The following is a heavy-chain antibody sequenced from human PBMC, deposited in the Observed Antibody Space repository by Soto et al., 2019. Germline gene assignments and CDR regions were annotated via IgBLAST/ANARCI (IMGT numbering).Heavy chain of an antibody. CDR2: ICYDGSHQ. V-gene: IGHV3-33*01. D-gene: IGHD3-10*01. J-gene: IGHJ3*01. Sequence: QVQLLESGGGVVQPGTSLRLSCAASGFTFVKYDMHWVRQAPGKGLEWVAVICYDGSHQYSADSVKGRLTISRDNTKNAVDLQMNSLGVADKAVYFCARLGDHHYLDVWGQGTMVIVSS. CDR1: GFTFVKYD. CDR3: ARLGDHHYLDV.